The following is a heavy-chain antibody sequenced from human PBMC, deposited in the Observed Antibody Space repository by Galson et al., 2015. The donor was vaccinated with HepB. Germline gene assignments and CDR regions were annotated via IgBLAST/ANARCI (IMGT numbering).Heavy chain of an antibody. D-gene: IGHD1-26*01. CDR3: ARDQGGSTGLDY. J-gene: IGHJ4*02. V-gene: IGHV3-66*01. Sequence: LRLSCAASGFPVSSNYMSWVRQAPGKGLEWVSVMYSGGGTYYADSVQGRFTISRDNSKNTLLLQMNSLRAEDTAVYYCARDQGGSTGLDYWGQGTLVTVSS. CDR1: GFPVSSNY. CDR2: MYSGGGT.